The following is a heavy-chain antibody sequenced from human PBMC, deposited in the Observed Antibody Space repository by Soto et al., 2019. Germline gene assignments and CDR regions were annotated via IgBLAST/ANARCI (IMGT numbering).Heavy chain of an antibody. J-gene: IGHJ4*02. CDR2: ISYDENIK. V-gene: IGHV3-30*18. D-gene: IGHD6-13*01. Sequence: GGSLRLSCAASGFTFSNYGMHWVRQAPGKGLEWVALISYDENIKYYADSVKGRFTISRDTSRNTLYLQMNNLRAEDTAVYYCAKDLSSTWSFDYWGQGTLVTVSS. CDR3: AKDLSSTWSFDY. CDR1: GFTFSNYG.